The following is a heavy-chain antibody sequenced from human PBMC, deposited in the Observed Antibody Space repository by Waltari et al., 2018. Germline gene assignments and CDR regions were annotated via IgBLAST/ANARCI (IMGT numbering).Heavy chain of an antibody. J-gene: IGHJ6*02. CDR2: IYHSGST. CDR3: ARAIPFSGSYHVGMDV. D-gene: IGHD1-26*01. V-gene: IGHV4-38-2*01. Sequence: QVQLQESGPGLVKPSETLSLTCAVSGYSISSGYYWGWIRQPPGKGLEWIGSIYHSGSTYYNPSLKSRVTISVDTSKNQFSLKLSSVTAADTAVYYCARAIPFSGSYHVGMDVWGQGTTVTVSS. CDR1: GYSISSGYY.